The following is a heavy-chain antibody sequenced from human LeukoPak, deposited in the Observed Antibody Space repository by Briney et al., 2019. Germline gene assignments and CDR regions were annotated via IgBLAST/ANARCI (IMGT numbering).Heavy chain of an antibody. CDR3: TTDHQSLTWFGERIDY. V-gene: IGHV3-15*01. D-gene: IGHD3-10*01. CDR1: GFTFSNAW. CDR2: IKSKTDGGTT. J-gene: IGHJ4*02. Sequence: GGSLRLSCAASGFTFSNAWMSWVRQAPGKGLEWVGRIKSKTDGGTTDYAAPVKGRFTISRDDSKNTLYLQMNSLETEDTAVYYCTTDHQSLTWFGERIDYWGQGTLVTVSS.